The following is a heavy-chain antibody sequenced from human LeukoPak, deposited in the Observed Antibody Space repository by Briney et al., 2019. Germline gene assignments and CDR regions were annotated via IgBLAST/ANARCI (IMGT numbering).Heavy chain of an antibody. Sequence: PSETLSLTXAVYGGSFSGYYWSWIRQPPGKGLEWIGEINHSGSTNYNPSLKSRVTISVDTSKNQSSLKLSSVTAADTAVYYCARVAGDYVGYYYYYMDVWGKGTTVTVSS. CDR2: INHSGST. CDR3: ARVAGDYVGYYYYYMDV. CDR1: GGSFSGYY. J-gene: IGHJ6*03. D-gene: IGHD4-17*01. V-gene: IGHV4-34*01.